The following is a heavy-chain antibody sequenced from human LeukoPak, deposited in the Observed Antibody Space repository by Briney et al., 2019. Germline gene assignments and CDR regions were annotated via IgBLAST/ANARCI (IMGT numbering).Heavy chain of an antibody. CDR2: ISPIFGTA. CDR1: GGTFSSYA. Sequence: SVKVSCQASGGTFSSYAISWVRQAPCQGLEWMGGISPIFGTAKYAQKFQGRVTITTDEYTSTAYMELSSLRSEDTAVYYCASGSTAGAWFDPWGQGTLVTVSS. CDR3: ASGSTAGAWFDP. V-gene: IGHV1-69*05. J-gene: IGHJ5*02. D-gene: IGHD2-2*01.